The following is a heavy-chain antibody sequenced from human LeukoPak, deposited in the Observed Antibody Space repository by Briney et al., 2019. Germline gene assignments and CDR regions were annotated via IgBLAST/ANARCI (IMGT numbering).Heavy chain of an antibody. J-gene: IGHJ4*02. CDR1: GYSFTTYW. Sequence: GESLKISCKGSGYSFTTYWIAWVRQMPGKGLEWMGIIYPGDSDTRYSPSFEGQVTISADKSISTAYLQWTSLKASDTAMYYCARRYCYGDSCRFGYWGQGTLVTVSS. CDR3: ARRYCYGDSCRFGY. D-gene: IGHD2-15*01. CDR2: IYPGDSDT. V-gene: IGHV5-51*01.